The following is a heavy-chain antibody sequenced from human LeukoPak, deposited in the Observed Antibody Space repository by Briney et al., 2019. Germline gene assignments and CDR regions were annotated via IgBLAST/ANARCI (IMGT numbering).Heavy chain of an antibody. J-gene: IGHJ5*02. Sequence: GASVKVSCQTSGYTFSDFYLNWVRQARGQGLEWMGWINPYSGALISAQSLQGRLTMTWDTSTGTAYMELTRLTSDDTAVYYCATATVTHTRDPWGQGTLVTVSS. D-gene: IGHD1-1*01. CDR1: GYTFSDFY. V-gene: IGHV1-2*02. CDR2: INPYSGAL. CDR3: ATATVTHTRDP.